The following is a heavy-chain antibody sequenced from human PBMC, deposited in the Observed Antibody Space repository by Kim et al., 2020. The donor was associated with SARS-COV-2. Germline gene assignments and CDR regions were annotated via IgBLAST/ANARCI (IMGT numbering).Heavy chain of an antibody. V-gene: IGHV3-30*18. CDR2: ISYDGSNK. J-gene: IGHJ4*02. Sequence: GGSLRLSCAASGFTFSSYGMHWVRQAPGKGLEWVAVISYDGSNKYYADSVKGRFTISRDNSKNTLYLQMNSLRAEDTAVYYCAEDGNYDFWSGYIFDYWGQGTLVTVSS. D-gene: IGHD3-3*01. CDR3: AEDGNYDFWSGYIFDY. CDR1: GFTFSSYG.